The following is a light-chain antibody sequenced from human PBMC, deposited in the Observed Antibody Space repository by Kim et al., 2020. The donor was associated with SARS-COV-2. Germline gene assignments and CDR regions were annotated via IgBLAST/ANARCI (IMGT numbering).Light chain of an antibody. CDR2: GAS. Sequence: SPGGRATFSCRASQSVSSHLAWYQQRPGPPPRLLIYGASTRATGIPARFSGSGSGTEFTLTISSLQSEDFAIYFCQQYSDWPPGDTFGQGTKVEI. J-gene: IGKJ2*01. V-gene: IGKV3-15*01. CDR1: QSVSSH. CDR3: QQYSDWPPGDT.